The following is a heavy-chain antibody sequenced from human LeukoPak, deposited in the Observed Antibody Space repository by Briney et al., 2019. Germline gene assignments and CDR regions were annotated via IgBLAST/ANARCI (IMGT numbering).Heavy chain of an antibody. CDR1: GGTFSSYA. V-gene: IGHV1-69*05. J-gene: IGHJ1*01. Sequence: ASVKVSCKASGGTFSSYAISWVRQAPGQGLEWMGGIIPIFGTANYAQKFQGRDTMTRDTSTSTVYMELSSLRSEDTAVYYCAGRSTVTQEMGTEYFQHWGQGTLVTVSS. D-gene: IGHD4-17*01. CDR3: AGRSTVTQEMGTEYFQH. CDR2: IIPIFGTA.